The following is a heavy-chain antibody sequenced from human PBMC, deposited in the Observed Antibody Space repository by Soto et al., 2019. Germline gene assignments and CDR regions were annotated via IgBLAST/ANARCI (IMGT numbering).Heavy chain of an antibody. V-gene: IGHV3-48*01. CDR3: AREGRDWYHWFDP. Sequence: EVQLVESGGGLVQPGGSLRLSCAASGFTFNNYNMNWVRQAPGKGLEWVSYISSSTIYYADSVKGRFTISRDNAKNSLYLQINSLRAEDTAVYYCAREGRDWYHWFDPWGQGTLVTVSS. CDR1: GFTFNNYN. D-gene: IGHD6-19*01. J-gene: IGHJ5*02. CDR2: ISSSTI.